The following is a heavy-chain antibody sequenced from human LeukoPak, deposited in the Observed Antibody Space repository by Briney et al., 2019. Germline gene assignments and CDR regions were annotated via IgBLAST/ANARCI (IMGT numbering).Heavy chain of an antibody. CDR3: ARHRTATPYLSGDPPYYMDV. CDR1: AGTFSSNSIY. Sequence: SETLSLTCTVSAGTFSSNSIYWGRKRQPPGQELESTGSVYNGGSTYSNPSLQSRATISVDTSKNQSSLKLTSVTAADMAVYYCARHRTATPYLSGDPPYYMDVWGKGTTVTVSS. D-gene: IGHD4-17*01. J-gene: IGHJ6*03. CDR2: VYNGGST. V-gene: IGHV4-39*01.